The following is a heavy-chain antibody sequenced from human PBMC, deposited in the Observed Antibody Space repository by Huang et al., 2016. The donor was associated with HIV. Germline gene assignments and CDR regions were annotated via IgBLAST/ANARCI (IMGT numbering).Heavy chain of an antibody. J-gene: IGHJ4*02. D-gene: IGHD3-10*01. V-gene: IGHV5-51*01. Sequence: RQMPGKALEWMGIIYPGDSDTRYSPSFQGRVSISADKSFNTAYLHWSSLRASDTAIYYCVRRGVDSNTWIFDSWGQGTLVTVSS. CDR2: IYPGDSDT. CDR3: VRRGVDSNTWIFDS.